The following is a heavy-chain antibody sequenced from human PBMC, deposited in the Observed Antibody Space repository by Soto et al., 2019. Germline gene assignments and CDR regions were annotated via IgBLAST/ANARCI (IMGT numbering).Heavy chain of an antibody. J-gene: IGHJ4*02. CDR2: ISGSGGRT. V-gene: IGHV3-23*01. CDR1: GLNFSSYS. CDR3: AKDWHIGIYCGGDCYSGYFDY. Sequence: GGSQILSGTAWGLNFSSYSMSWVRQDKGKGLEWVSAISGSGGRTYYADSVKGRFTISRDHSKNTLYLQMNSLRAEDTAVYYCAKDWHIGIYCGGDCYSGYFDYWGQGTLVTVSS. D-gene: IGHD2-21*01.